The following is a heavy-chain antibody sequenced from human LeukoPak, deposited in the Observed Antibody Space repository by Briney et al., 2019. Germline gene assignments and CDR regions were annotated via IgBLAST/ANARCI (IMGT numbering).Heavy chain of an antibody. CDR2: IKTDAGTT. Sequence: ASVKVSCKASGYTFTGYYMHWVRQAPGQGLEWVGMIKTDAGTTNYAQNFRGRVTVTTDMSTSTVYMELSSLRADDTAVYYCARESPTTTYFDYWGQGTVVTVSS. V-gene: IGHV1-46*01. J-gene: IGHJ4*02. D-gene: IGHD1-1*01. CDR1: GYTFTGYY. CDR3: ARESPTTTYFDY.